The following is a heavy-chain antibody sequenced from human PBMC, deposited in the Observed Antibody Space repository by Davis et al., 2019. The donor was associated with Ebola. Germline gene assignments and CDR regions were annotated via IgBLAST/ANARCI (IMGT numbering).Heavy chain of an antibody. J-gene: IGHJ6*02. CDR3: ARGGYSSGWSYYYYGMDV. D-gene: IGHD6-19*01. CDR1: GGSFSGYY. Sequence: MPSETLSLTCAVYGGSFSGYYWSWIRQPPGKGLEWIGYIYYSGSTYYNPSLKSRVTISVDTSKNQFSLKLSSVTAADTAVYYCARGGYSSGWSYYYYGMDVWGQGTTVTVSS. CDR2: IYYSGST. V-gene: IGHV4-59*01.